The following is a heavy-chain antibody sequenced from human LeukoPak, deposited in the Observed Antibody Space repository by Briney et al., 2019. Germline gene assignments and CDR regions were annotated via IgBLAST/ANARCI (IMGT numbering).Heavy chain of an antibody. V-gene: IGHV4-59*01. CDR1: GGSISSYY. D-gene: IGHD5-24*01. CDR2: IYYSGST. CDR3: ARGEMATIFL. Sequence: SETLSPTCTVSGGSISSYYWSWIRQPPGKGLEWIGYIYYSGSTNYNPSLKSRVTISLDPSKSQFSLKLNSVTAADTAVYFCARGEMATIFLWGQGTLVTVSS. J-gene: IGHJ4*02.